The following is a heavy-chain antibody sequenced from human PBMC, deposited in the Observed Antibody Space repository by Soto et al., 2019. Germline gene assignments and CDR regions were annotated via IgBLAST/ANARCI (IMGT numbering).Heavy chain of an antibody. D-gene: IGHD2-21*01. CDR2: IIPIVGTG. CDR3: ARVVILGPTASTHYYYHMDV. CDR1: GGTFSNYA. Sequence: QVQLVQSGAEVRKPGSSVTVSCKASGGTFSNYAISWVRQAPGQGLEWMGGIIPIVGTGSYAQKFQGRVTITEDEPTTTAYMELSSLIFEDTAVYYCARVVILGPTASTHYYYHMDVWGPGTTVTVSS. J-gene: IGHJ6*02. V-gene: IGHV1-69*01.